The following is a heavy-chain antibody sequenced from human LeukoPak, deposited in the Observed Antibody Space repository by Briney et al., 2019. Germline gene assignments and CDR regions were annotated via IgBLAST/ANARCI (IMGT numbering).Heavy chain of an antibody. CDR3: ARDRGGSDY. CDR1: GGSISSVNYY. D-gene: IGHD3-10*01. Sequence: SETLSLTCTVSGGSISSVNYYWGWIRQPPGKGLEWIGSIYYSGTTYYNPSLKSRVTISVDTSKNQFSLKLSSVTAADTAVYYCARDRGGSDYWGQGTLVTVSS. V-gene: IGHV4-39*02. J-gene: IGHJ4*02. CDR2: IYYSGTT.